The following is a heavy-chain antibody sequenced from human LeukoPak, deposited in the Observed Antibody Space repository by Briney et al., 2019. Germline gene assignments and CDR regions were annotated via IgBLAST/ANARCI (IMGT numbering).Heavy chain of an antibody. V-gene: IGHV4-59*01. Sequence: SETLSLTCTVSGVSINVYFWSWIRQSPGKGLEWVGYISYTGSTSINPSLKSRVTMSIDSSKNQFSLKLQSVTAADTAVYYCAREVEEQLNSWFDPWGQGSLVIVSS. D-gene: IGHD1-26*01. CDR2: ISYTGST. CDR1: GVSINVYF. CDR3: AREVEEQLNSWFDP. J-gene: IGHJ5*02.